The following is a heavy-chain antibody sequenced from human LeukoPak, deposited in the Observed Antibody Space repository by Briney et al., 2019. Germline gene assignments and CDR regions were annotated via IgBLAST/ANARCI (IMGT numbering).Heavy chain of an antibody. CDR1: GYTFTGYY. CDR2: INPNSGGT. V-gene: IGHV1-2*02. CDR3: ARGFSSSWIYYYYYGMDV. Sequence: ASVKGSCKASGYTFTGYYMHWVRQAPGQGLEWMGWINPNSGGTNYAQKFQGRVTMTRDTSISTAYMELSRLRSDDTAVYYCARGFSSSWIYYYYYGMDVWGQGTTVTVSS. J-gene: IGHJ6*02. D-gene: IGHD6-13*01.